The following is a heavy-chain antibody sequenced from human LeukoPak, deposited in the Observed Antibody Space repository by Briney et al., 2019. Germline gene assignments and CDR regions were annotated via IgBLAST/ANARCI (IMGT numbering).Heavy chain of an antibody. CDR2: INHSGST. J-gene: IGHJ3*02. V-gene: IGHV4-34*01. D-gene: IGHD6-13*01. CDR1: GGSFSGYY. CDR3: ARGIPKRDYSSSWYPDAFDI. Sequence: SETLSLTCAVYGGSFSGYYWSWVRQPPGKGLEWIGEINHSGSTNYNPSLKSRVTISVDTSKSQFSLKLSSVTAADTAVYYCARGIPKRDYSSSWYPDAFDIWGQGTMVTVSS.